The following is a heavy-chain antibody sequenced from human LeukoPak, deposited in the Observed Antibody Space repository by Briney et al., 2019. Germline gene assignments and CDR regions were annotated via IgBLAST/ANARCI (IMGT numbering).Heavy chain of an antibody. CDR3: AKGPAGYYDSSGYNPSYGMDV. J-gene: IGHJ6*02. CDR2: ISGSGGST. Sequence: GGSLRLSCAASGFTFSSYAMSWVRQAPGKGLEWVSAISGSGGSTYYADSVKGRFTISRDNSKNTLYLQMNSLRAEDTAVYYCAKGPAGYYDSSGYNPSYGMDVWGQGTTVTVSS. D-gene: IGHD3-22*01. CDR1: GFTFSSYA. V-gene: IGHV3-23*01.